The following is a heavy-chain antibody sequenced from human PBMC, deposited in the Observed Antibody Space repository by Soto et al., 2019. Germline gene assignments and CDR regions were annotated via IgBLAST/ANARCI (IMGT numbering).Heavy chain of an antibody. V-gene: IGHV3-23*01. Sequence: GGSLRLSCAASGFIFGNHGMTWVRQAPGRALEWVSTINANAIDTHYADSVKGRFTISRDNSKSTLYLQMNSLRAEDTAVYYCANPRADYYYYGMDVWGQGTTVTVSS. CDR3: ANPRADYYYYGMDV. CDR1: GFIFGNHG. J-gene: IGHJ6*02. CDR2: INANAIDT.